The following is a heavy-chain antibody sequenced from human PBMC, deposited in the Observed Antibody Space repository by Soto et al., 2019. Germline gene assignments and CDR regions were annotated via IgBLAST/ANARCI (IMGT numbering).Heavy chain of an antibody. CDR3: ARDSYCSGGSCLTIKY. CDR2: ISSSSSYI. V-gene: IGHV3-21*01. J-gene: IGHJ4*02. Sequence: GGSLRLSCAASGFTFSSYSMNWVRQAPGKGLEWVSSISSSSSYIYYADSVKGRFTISRDNAKNSLYLQMNSLRAEDTAVYYCARDSYCSGGSCLTIKYWGQGTLVTVSS. D-gene: IGHD2-15*01. CDR1: GFTFSSYS.